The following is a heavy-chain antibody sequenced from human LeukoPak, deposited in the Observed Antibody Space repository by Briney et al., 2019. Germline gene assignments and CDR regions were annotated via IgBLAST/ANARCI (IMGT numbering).Heavy chain of an antibody. Sequence: GSLRLSCAASGFTFSSYCMSWVRQAPGKGPEWIGSIYYSGKTYYNSSLRSRVTISLDTSKKQFSLNLFYVTAADTAMYYCTRANGYGLIDYWGQGTLVTVSS. D-gene: IGHD3-10*01. CDR1: GFTFSSYC. CDR3: TRANGYGLIDY. V-gene: IGHV4-39*07. J-gene: IGHJ4*02. CDR2: IYYSGKT.